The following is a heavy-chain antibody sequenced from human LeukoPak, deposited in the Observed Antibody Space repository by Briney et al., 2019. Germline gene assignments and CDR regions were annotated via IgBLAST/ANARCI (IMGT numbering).Heavy chain of an antibody. V-gene: IGHV3-11*03. CDR2: ISSSTTHT. D-gene: IGHD2-21*01. CDR3: AWTIVASFYSDF. J-gene: IGHJ4*02. Sequence: GGSLRLSCAASGFAFNEYYMSWIRQAPGKGLEWVSYISSSTTHTRYAESVNGRFSISRDNVKRSLHLEINSLRADDTAVYYCAWTIVASFYSDFWGQGTLVIVSS. CDR1: GFAFNEYY.